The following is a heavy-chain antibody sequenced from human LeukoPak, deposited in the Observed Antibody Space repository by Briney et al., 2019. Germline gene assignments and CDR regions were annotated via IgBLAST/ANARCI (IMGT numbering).Heavy chain of an antibody. CDR1: GFTFSDYY. J-gene: IGHJ4*02. D-gene: IGHD5-24*01. CDR2: ISSSGSTI. Sequence: GGSLRLSCAASGFTFSDYYMSWIRQAPGKGLEWVSYISSSGSTIYYADSVKGRFTISRDNAKNSLYLLMNSLRAEDTAVYYCARDLVATTVAYDYWGQGTLVTVSS. CDR3: ARDLVATTVAYDY. V-gene: IGHV3-11*01.